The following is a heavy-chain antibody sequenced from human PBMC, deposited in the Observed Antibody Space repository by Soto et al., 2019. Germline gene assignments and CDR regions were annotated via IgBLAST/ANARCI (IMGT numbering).Heavy chain of an antibody. CDR3: TRDRGYSKYCTDYFFDY. D-gene: IGHD2-8*01. CDR2: ISASGSGT. V-gene: IGHV3-23*01. J-gene: IGHJ4*02. Sequence: GGSLRLSCAASGFSINTYAMSWVRQAPWRGLEWVSGISASGSGTYYADSVKGRFTISRDSSKNTVFMQMNSLRVDDTAVYYCTRDRGYSKYCTDYFFDYWGQGSQVTVSS. CDR1: GFSINTYA.